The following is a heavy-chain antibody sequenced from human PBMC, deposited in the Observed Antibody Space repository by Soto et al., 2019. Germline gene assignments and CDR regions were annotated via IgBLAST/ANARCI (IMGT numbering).Heavy chain of an antibody. CDR2: IIPIFGTA. CDR1: GGTFSSYA. CDR3: ARAVPQFDLGIDG. J-gene: IGHJ6*04. Sequence: SVKVSCKASGGTFSSYAISWVRQAPGQGLEWMGGIIPIFGTANYAQKFQGRVTITADKSTSTAYMELSSLRSEDTAVYYCARAVPQFDLGIDGWGEGSPVTVSS. D-gene: IGHD3-10*01. V-gene: IGHV1-69*06.